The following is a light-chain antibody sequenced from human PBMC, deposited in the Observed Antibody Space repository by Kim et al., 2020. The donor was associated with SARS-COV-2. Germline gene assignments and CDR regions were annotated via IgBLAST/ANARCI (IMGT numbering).Light chain of an antibody. Sequence: VCPGEGATRSCRASQSVSSNLAWYRQTPGQAPRFLIYAASTRATGIPGRFSGSGSGTEFTLTISSLQSEDFAVYYCQQYDNWPLTFGGGTKVDIK. CDR2: AAS. CDR1: QSVSSN. CDR3: QQYDNWPLT. V-gene: IGKV3-15*01. J-gene: IGKJ4*01.